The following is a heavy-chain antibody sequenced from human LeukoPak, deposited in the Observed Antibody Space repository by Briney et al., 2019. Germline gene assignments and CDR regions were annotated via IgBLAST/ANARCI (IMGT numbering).Heavy chain of an antibody. D-gene: IGHD2/OR15-2a*01. V-gene: IGHV3-7*05. CDR2: IKQDGSEK. Sequence: GGSLRLSCAASGFTFSSYWMSWVRQAPGKGLEWVANIKQDGSEKYYVDSVKGRFTISRDNAKNSLYLQMNSLTAEDTAVYYCTTFYSRLTDYWGQGTVVTVSS. CDR3: TTFYSRLTDY. J-gene: IGHJ4*02. CDR1: GFTFSSYW.